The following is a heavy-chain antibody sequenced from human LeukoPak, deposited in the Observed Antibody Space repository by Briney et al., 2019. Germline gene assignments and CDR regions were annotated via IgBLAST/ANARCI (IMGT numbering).Heavy chain of an antibody. Sequence: GGSLRLSCAGSGFTFSSYSMNWVRQAPGKVLEWVSSISSSSSYIYYADSVKGRFTISRDNAKKSLYLQMNSLRAEDTAVYYCARADWDTAMIDYWGQGTVVTVSS. CDR3: ARADWDTAMIDY. CDR2: ISSSSSYI. J-gene: IGHJ4*02. V-gene: IGHV3-21*01. D-gene: IGHD5-18*01. CDR1: GFTFSSYS.